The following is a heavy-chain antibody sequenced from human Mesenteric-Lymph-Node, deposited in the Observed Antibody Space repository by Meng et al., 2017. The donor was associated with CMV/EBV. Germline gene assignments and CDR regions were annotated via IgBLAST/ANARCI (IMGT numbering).Heavy chain of an antibody. CDR3: ARVRSDYDFWSGYYSVLWYFDY. D-gene: IGHD3-3*01. J-gene: IGHJ4*02. Sequence: SETLSLTCTVSGYSISSGYYWGWIRQPPGKGLEWIGSIFHSGSTYYNPSLKSRVTISVDMSKNQFSLKLSSVTAADTAVYYCARVRSDYDFWSGYYSVLWYFDYWGQGTLVTVSS. CDR2: IFHSGST. CDR1: GYSISSGYY. V-gene: IGHV4-38-2*02.